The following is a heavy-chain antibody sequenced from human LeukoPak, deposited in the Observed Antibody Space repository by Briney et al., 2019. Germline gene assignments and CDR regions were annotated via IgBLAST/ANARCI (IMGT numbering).Heavy chain of an antibody. CDR3: ARVWGSGPIDY. CDR1: GGSISSYY. CDR2: INHSGST. J-gene: IGHJ4*02. V-gene: IGHV4-34*01. Sequence: SETLSLTCTVSGGSISSYYWSWIRQPPGKGLEWIGEINHSGSTNYNPSLKSRVTISVDTSKNQFSLKLSSVTAADTAVYYCARVWGSGPIDYWGQGTLVTVSS. D-gene: IGHD3-16*01.